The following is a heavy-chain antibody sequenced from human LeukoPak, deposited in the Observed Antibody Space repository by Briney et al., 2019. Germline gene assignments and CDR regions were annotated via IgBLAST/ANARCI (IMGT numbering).Heavy chain of an antibody. CDR3: ARTLWFGELSDY. D-gene: IGHD3-10*01. Sequence: SETLSLTCSVSGDSISRYYWSWIRQPAGKGLEWIGRIYNGGIITYNPSLKSRVTMSIDTSNNQFSLRSRFVTAADTAVYYCARTLWFGELSDYWGQGTLVTVSS. J-gene: IGHJ4*02. CDR1: GDSISRYY. CDR2: IYNGGII. V-gene: IGHV4-4*07.